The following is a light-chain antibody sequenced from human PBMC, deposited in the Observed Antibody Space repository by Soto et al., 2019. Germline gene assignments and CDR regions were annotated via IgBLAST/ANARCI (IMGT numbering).Light chain of an antibody. CDR2: EVT. Sequence: QSALTQPASVSGSPGQSITISCTGTSSDVGGYDYVSWYQQHPGKAPKLMIYEVTNRPSGVSNRFSGSKSANTASLTISGLQAEDEADYYCSSYTTRSTRVFGGGTKLTVL. J-gene: IGLJ3*02. V-gene: IGLV2-14*03. CDR3: SSYTTRSTRV. CDR1: SSDVGGYDY.